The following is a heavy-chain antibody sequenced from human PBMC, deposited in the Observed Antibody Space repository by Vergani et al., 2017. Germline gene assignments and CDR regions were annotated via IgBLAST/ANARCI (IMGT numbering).Heavy chain of an antibody. CDR1: GVSVTDYN. V-gene: IGHV4-59*02. J-gene: IGHJ5*02. CDR2: LSTTGGASHA. D-gene: IGHD6-13*01. CDR3: AGDTHSWQRADR. Sequence: QVRLQESGPGLVKPSETLSLTCHVFGVSVTDYNCNWIRQAPGKGLEWIGSLSTTGGASHASHNPSLKSRVSISVDTSKSQFSLRLTSVTAADSAIYYCAGDTHSWQRADRWGQGLLVSVPS.